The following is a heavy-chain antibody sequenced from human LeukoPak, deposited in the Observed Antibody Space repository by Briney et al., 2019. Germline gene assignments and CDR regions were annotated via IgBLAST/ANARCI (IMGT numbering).Heavy chain of an antibody. V-gene: IGHV4-39*07. D-gene: IGHD6-13*01. J-gene: IGHJ4*02. CDR3: DTRGENSSWDFDY. Sequence: SETLSLTCTVSGGSISSSSYYWGWIRQPPGKGLEWIGSIYYSGSTNYNPSLKSRVTISVDTSKNQFSLKLSSVTAADTAVYYCDTRGENSSWDFDYWGQGTLVTVSS. CDR1: GGSISSSSYY. CDR2: IYYSGST.